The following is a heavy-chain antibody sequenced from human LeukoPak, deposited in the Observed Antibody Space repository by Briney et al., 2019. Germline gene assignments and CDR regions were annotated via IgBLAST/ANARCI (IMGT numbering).Heavy chain of an antibody. J-gene: IGHJ6*03. V-gene: IGHV3-21*01. CDR1: GFTFSSYS. D-gene: IGHD6-19*01. CDR3: ARGSGWSYYMDV. Sequence: GGSLRLSCAASGFTFSSYSMNWVRQAPGKGLEWVSSISSSSSYIYYADSVKGRFTISRDNAKNSLYLQMNSLRAEDTAVYYCARGSGWSYYMDVWGKGTTVTVSS. CDR2: ISSSSSYI.